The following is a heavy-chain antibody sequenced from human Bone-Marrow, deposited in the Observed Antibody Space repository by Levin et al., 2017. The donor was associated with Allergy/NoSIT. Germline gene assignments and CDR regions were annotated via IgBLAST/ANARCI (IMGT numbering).Heavy chain of an antibody. CDR2: IDWDDDK. CDR3: ARTAQDLRLAAFDI. Sequence: SGPPLFPPPPPLPLPFPFSFFSLLPLFLFFLFLRPPPGKALEWLARIDWDDDKYYSTSLKTRLTISKDTSKNQVVLTMTNMDPVDTATYYCARTAQDLRLAAFDIWGQGTMVTVSS. CDR1: FFSLLPLFLF. V-gene: IGHV2-70*11. D-gene: IGHD5-12*01. J-gene: IGHJ3*02.